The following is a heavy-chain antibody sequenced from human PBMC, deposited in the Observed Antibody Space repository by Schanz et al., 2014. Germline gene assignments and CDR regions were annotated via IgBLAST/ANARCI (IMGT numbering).Heavy chain of an antibody. CDR2: IYTSGST. CDR1: GGSISSFY. V-gene: IGHV4-4*07. J-gene: IGHJ5*02. CDR3: ARDRGYDFSFDP. D-gene: IGHD3-3*01. Sequence: QVQLQESGPGLVESSETLSLTCTVSGGSISSFYWGWIRQPAGKGLEWIGRIYTSGSTNYNPSLKSRVTMSLDTSKNQFSLKLSSVPAADTAVYYCARDRGYDFSFDPWGQGTLVTVSS.